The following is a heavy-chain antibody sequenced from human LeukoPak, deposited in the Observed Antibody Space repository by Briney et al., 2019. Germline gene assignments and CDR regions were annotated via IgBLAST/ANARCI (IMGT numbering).Heavy chain of an antibody. Sequence: PSETLSLTCTVSGGSISSGGYYWSWIRQHPGKGLELIGYIYYSGSTYYNPSLKSRVTISVDTSKNQFSLKLSSVTAADTAVYYCARSGSSWYWSSVDYWGQGTLVTVSS. J-gene: IGHJ4*02. D-gene: IGHD6-13*01. CDR1: GGSISSGGYY. V-gene: IGHV4-31*03. CDR3: ARSGSSWYWSSVDY. CDR2: IYYSGST.